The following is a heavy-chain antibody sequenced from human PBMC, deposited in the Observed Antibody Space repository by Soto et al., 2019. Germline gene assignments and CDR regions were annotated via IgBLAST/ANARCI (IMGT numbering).Heavy chain of an antibody. CDR2: ISSNGVST. J-gene: IGHJ5*02. D-gene: IGHD3-3*01. Sequence: AGGSQRLPYSASSCNFSSYAMHWVRQAPGKGLEYVSAISSNGVSTYYAYSLKGRFSISRDNSKNTPYLQMSILRAEETAGYYSVKESVEYTPHPAKWFDPLGQRTLVTV. V-gene: IGHV3-64D*06. CDR1: SCNFSSYA. CDR3: VKESVEYTPHPAKWFDP.